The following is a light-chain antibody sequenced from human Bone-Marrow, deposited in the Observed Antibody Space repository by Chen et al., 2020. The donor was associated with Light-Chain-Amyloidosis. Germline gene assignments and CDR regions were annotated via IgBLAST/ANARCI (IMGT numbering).Light chain of an antibody. V-gene: IGLV3-25*03. J-gene: IGLJ2*01. CDR2: RDT. CDR3: QSADSSGTYEVI. Sequence: SSELTQPPSVSVSPAQPARITCSGDDLPTKYAYWYQQKPGQAPVLVIHRDTERPSGISERFSGSSSGTTATLTISGVQAEDEADDHCQSADSSGTYEVIFGGGTKLTVL. CDR1: DLPTKY.